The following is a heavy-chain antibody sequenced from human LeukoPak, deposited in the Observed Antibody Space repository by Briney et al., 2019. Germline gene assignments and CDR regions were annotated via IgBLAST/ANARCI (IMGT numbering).Heavy chain of an antibody. CDR1: GYTFTCYY. D-gene: IGHD5-18*01. J-gene: IGHJ4*02. CDR3: ARVLKRGYSYGYGY. CDR2: INPNSGGT. Sequence: GASVKVSCKASGYTFTCYYMHWVRQAPGQGLEWMGWINPNSGGTNYAQKFQGRVTMTRDTSISTAYMELSRLRSDDTAVYYCARVLKRGYSYGYGYWGQGTLVTVSS. V-gene: IGHV1-2*02.